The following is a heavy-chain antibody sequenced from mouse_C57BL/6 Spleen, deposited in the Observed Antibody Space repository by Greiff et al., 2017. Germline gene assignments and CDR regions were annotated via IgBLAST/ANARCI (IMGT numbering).Heavy chain of an antibody. CDR2: ISDGGSYT. D-gene: IGHD1-1*01. Sequence: EVKVVESGGGLVKPGGSLKLSCAASGFTFSSYAMSWVRQTPEKRLEWVATISDGGSYTYYPDNVKGRFTISRDNAKNNLYLQMSHLKSEDTAMYYCARDLFTQEYFDVWGTGTTVTVSS. CDR3: ARDLFTQEYFDV. V-gene: IGHV5-4*01. CDR1: GFTFSSYA. J-gene: IGHJ1*03.